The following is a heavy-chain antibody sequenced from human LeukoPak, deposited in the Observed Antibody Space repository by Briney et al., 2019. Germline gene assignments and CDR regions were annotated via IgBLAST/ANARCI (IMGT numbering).Heavy chain of an antibody. CDR3: ARISGSYSRDWFDP. Sequence: PGGSLRLSCAASGFTFSNYWMSWVRQAPGKGLVWVSRINSDASSTSYADSVKGRFTISRDNAKNTLYLQMNSLRAEDTAVYYCARISGSYSRDWFDPWGQGTLVTVSS. CDR2: INSDASST. V-gene: IGHV3-74*01. CDR1: GFTFSNYW. D-gene: IGHD1-26*01. J-gene: IGHJ5*02.